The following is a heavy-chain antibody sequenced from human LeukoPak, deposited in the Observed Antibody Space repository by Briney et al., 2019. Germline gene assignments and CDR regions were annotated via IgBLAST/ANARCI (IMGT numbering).Heavy chain of an antibody. CDR1: GYTFTSYG. D-gene: IGHD3-22*01. CDR2: ISAYNGNT. CDR3: ARVRPAGWYYDSSGYSGSFDY. Sequence: GASVKVSCKASGYTFTSYGISWVRQAPGQGLEWMGWISAYNGNTNYAQKPQGRVTMTTDTSTSTAYMELRSLRSDDTAVYYCARVRPAGWYYDSSGYSGSFDYWGQGTLVTVSS. J-gene: IGHJ4*02. V-gene: IGHV1-18*01.